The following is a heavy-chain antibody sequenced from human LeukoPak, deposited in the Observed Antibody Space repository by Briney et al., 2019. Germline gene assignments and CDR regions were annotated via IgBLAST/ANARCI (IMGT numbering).Heavy chain of an antibody. CDR2: ISSLSGTI. J-gene: IGHJ5*02. CDR3: ARGSLFSRAARSFFS. Sequence: GGSLRLSCVASGFTFSSYSMNWVRQAPGEGLEWVSYISSLSGTIYYADSVKGRFTISRDNAKNSLYLQMNSLRAEDTAVYYCARGSLFSRAARSFFSWGQGTLVTVSS. CDR1: GFTFSSYS. D-gene: IGHD6-6*01. V-gene: IGHV3-48*04.